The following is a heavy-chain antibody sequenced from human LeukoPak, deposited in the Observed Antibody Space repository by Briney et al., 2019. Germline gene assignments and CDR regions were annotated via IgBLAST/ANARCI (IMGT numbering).Heavy chain of an antibody. CDR1: VYTFTSYD. Sequence: GGSVKVSCKASVYTFTSYDINWVGQATGQGGEGMGWMNPNSGNTGYAQKFQGRVTMTRNNSISTAYMELSSLRSEDTAVYYCARGGLLWFEYGMDVWGQGTTVTVSS. J-gene: IGHJ6*02. V-gene: IGHV1-8*01. CDR3: ARGGLLWFEYGMDV. CDR2: MNPNSGNT. D-gene: IGHD3-10*01.